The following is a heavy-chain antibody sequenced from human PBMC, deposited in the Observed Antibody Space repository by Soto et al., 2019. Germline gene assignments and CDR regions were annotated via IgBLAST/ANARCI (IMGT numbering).Heavy chain of an antibody. Sequence: QVQLVESGGGVVQPGRSLRLSCAASGFTFSSYGMHWVRQAPGKGLEWVAGIWYDGSNKYYADSVKGRFIISRDNSKNTLYLQMKSLRAEDTAVYSCARGGLFNYYYYMDVWGKGTTVTVFS. V-gene: IGHV3-33*01. CDR3: ARGGLFNYYYYMDV. CDR1: GFTFSSYG. J-gene: IGHJ6*03. D-gene: IGHD3-16*01. CDR2: IWYDGSNK.